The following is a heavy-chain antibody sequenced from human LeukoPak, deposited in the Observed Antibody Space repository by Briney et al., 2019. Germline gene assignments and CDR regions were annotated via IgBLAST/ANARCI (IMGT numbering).Heavy chain of an antibody. Sequence: SETLSLTCAVYGGSFSGYYWSWIRQPPGKGLEWIGEINHSGSTNYNPSLKSRVTISVDTSKNQSPLKLSSVTAADTAVYYCARVRGYGSGGWWFDPWGQGTLVTVSS. CDR1: GGSFSGYY. D-gene: IGHD3-10*01. CDR3: ARVRGYGSGGWWFDP. V-gene: IGHV4-34*01. CDR2: INHSGST. J-gene: IGHJ5*02.